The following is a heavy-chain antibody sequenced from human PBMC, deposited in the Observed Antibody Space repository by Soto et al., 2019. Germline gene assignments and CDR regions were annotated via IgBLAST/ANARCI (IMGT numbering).Heavy chain of an antibody. Sequence: GGSLRLSCAASGFSFRTDAMSWVRQARGKGLEWVSAINGDATRTYYADSVKGRFTISRDNSRNTLFLQMDSLEAEDTALYYCAKRGGPVVQAAFWFDPWGQGTPVTVSS. CDR2: INGDATRT. J-gene: IGHJ5*02. D-gene: IGHD3-22*01. V-gene: IGHV3-23*01. CDR1: GFSFRTDA. CDR3: AKRGGPVVQAAFWFDP.